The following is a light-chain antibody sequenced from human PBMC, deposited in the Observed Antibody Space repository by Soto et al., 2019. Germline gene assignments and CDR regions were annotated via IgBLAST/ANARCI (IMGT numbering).Light chain of an antibody. CDR3: QQYNNWPPWT. CDR2: GAS. J-gene: IGKJ1*01. V-gene: IGKV3-15*01. Sequence: EIVMTQSPATLSVSPGERATLSCRASQSVSSNLAWYQQKPGQAPRLLIYGASTRATGIPARFSGSGSGTEFTLTISSLQSEDFAVYYGQQYNNWPPWTFGQGTKVEIQ. CDR1: QSVSSN.